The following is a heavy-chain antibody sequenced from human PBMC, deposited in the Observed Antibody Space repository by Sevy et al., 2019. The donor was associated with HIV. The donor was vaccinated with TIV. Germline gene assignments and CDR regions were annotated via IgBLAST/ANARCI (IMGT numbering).Heavy chain of an antibody. J-gene: IGHJ4*02. CDR2: IMPGGIT. CDR3: ARGQWEHPF. D-gene: IGHD1-26*01. V-gene: IGHV4-34*01. CDR1: GGSFSGYY. Sequence: SETLSLTCAVYGGSFSGYYWTWIRQPPGKGLEWIGEIMPGGITNYNPSLKSRVTISIDTSKNQFSLKGKSVTAADTAIYYCARGQWEHPFWGQGTQVTVSS.